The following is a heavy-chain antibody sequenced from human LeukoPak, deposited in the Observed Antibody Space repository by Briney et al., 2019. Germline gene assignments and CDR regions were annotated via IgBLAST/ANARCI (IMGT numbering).Heavy chain of an antibody. V-gene: IGHV1-18*01. D-gene: IGHD3-22*01. Sequence: GASVKVSCKASGYTFTSYGISWVRQAPGQGLEWMGWISAYNGNTNYAQKLQGRVTMTTDTSTSTAYMELGSLRSDDTAVYYCARAMIVPHYYYYGMDVWGQGTTVTVSS. J-gene: IGHJ6*02. CDR1: GYTFTSYG. CDR2: ISAYNGNT. CDR3: ARAMIVPHYYYYGMDV.